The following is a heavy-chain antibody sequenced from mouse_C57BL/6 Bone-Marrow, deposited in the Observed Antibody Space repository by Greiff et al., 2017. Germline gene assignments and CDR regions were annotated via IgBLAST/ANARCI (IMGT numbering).Heavy chain of an antibody. Sequence: QVQLQQPGTELVKPGASVKLSCKASGYTFTSYWMHWVKQRPGQGLEWIGNINPSNGGTNYNEKFKSKATLTVDKSSSTAYMQLSSLTSEDSAVXYCAGLLLRSSYAMDYWGQGTSVTVSS. D-gene: IGHD1-1*01. CDR3: AGLLLRSSYAMDY. CDR2: INPSNGGT. CDR1: GYTFTSYW. V-gene: IGHV1-53*01. J-gene: IGHJ4*01.